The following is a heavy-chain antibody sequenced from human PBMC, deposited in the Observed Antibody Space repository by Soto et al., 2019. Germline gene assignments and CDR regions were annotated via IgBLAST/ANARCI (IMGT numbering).Heavy chain of an antibody. CDR1: GGSISSSSYY. CDR2: IYHSGST. Sequence: QLQLQESGPGLVKPSETLSLTCTVSGGSISSSSYYWGWIRQPPGKGLEWIGSIYHSGSTYYNPSLKSRVTISVDTSKNQFSLKPSSVTAADTAVYYCATLWFGEGNYWGQGTLVTVSS. J-gene: IGHJ4*02. V-gene: IGHV4-39*01. CDR3: ATLWFGEGNY. D-gene: IGHD3-10*01.